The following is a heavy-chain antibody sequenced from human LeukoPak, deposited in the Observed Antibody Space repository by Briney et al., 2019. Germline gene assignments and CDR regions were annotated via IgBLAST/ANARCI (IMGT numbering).Heavy chain of an antibody. V-gene: IGHV3-23*01. CDR2: ISPRGDIT. Sequence: GGSLRLSCAASGFSFRSHGMNWVRQAPGKGLEWVSGISPRGDITYYKDSVRGRFTISRDNFKNTVSLQLNSLRAEDTAVYYCAKGPLLWDWGQGTLVTVSS. J-gene: IGHJ4*02. CDR3: AKGPLLWD. CDR1: GFSFRSHG. D-gene: IGHD2/OR15-2a*01.